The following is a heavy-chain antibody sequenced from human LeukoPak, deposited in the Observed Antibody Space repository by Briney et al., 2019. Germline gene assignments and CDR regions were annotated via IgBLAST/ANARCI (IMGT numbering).Heavy chain of an antibody. CDR3: ARDGWFGDYNWFDP. CDR2: ISSASNTI. CDR1: GFTFSSYS. Sequence: PGESLRLSCAASGFTFSSYSMNWVRQTPGKGLEWVSYISSASNTIYYADSVKGRFTISRDNAKNSLYLQMNSLRAEDAAMYYCARDGWFGDYNWFDPWGQGTLVTVFS. V-gene: IGHV3-48*01. J-gene: IGHJ5*02. D-gene: IGHD3-10*01.